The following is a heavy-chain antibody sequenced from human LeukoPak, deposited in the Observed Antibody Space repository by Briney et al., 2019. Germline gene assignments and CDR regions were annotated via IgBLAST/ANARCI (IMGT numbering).Heavy chain of an antibody. Sequence: GGSLRLSCAASGFTFSSYGMHWVRQAPGKGLEWVAFIRYDGSNKCYADSVKGRFTISRDNSNNSLYLQMNNLRAEDTAMYYCARGRRTGDRGYYFDYWGQGTLVTVSS. CDR2: IRYDGSNK. J-gene: IGHJ4*02. CDR1: GFTFSSYG. V-gene: IGHV3-30*02. CDR3: ARGRRTGDRGYYFDY. D-gene: IGHD7-27*01.